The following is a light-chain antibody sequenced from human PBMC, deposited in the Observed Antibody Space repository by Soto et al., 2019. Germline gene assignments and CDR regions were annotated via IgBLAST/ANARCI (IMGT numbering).Light chain of an antibody. CDR2: TTS. Sequence: DVQMTQSPSAVSVSVVHRVNITCRASNGISYYVGWFQQKPGEVPKRLIYTTSTLRSGVSSRFSGSRSGTEFTLTISSLQPEDIATYYCLQHNSYPRTFGGGTKVDIK. CDR3: LQHNSYPRT. V-gene: IGKV1-17*03. CDR1: NGISYY. J-gene: IGKJ4*01.